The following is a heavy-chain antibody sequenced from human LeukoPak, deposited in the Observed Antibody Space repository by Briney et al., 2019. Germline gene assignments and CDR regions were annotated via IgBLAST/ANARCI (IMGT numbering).Heavy chain of an antibody. V-gene: IGHV1-18*01. CDR1: VYTFTIYG. CDR2: ISAYNGNT. J-gene: IGHJ5*02. D-gene: IGHD6-13*01. Sequence: TVSLSCKSSVYTFTIYGISWVRQAPGQGLEWVGWISAYNGNTNYAQKLQGRVTMTTDTSTSTAYMELRSLRSDDTAVYYCARSHSSSSFHWFDPWGQGTLVTVSS. CDR3: ARSHSSSSFHWFDP.